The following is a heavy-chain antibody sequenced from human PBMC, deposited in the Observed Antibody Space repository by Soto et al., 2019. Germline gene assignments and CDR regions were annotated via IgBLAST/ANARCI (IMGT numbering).Heavy chain of an antibody. V-gene: IGHV3-11*06. D-gene: IGHD2-2*01. J-gene: IGHJ6*02. CDR2: ISSSISYT. CDR3: ATVLGDVNYSSRSTTFYGMDV. CDR1: GFTFSDYY. Sequence: GGSLRLSCAASGFTFSDYYMSWIRHAPGKGLEWVSYISSSISYTNYADSVKGRFTISRDNAKNSLYLQMNSLRAEDTAVYYCATVLGDVNYSSRSTTFYGMDVWGQGTTVTVSS.